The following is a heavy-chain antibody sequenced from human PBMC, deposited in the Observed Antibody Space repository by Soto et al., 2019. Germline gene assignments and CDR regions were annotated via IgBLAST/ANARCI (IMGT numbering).Heavy chain of an antibody. CDR2: IYPGDSDT. V-gene: IGHV5-51*01. CDR3: ARTEAAASDNHYPYCMDV. Sequence: GESLKISCKGSGYSFTSYWIGWVRQMPGKGLEWMGIIYPGDSDTRYSPSFQGQVTISADKSISTAYLQWSSLKASDTAMYYCARTEAAASDNHYPYCMDVPGQAISVSVS. J-gene: IGHJ6*02. D-gene: IGHD6-13*01. CDR1: GYSFTSYW.